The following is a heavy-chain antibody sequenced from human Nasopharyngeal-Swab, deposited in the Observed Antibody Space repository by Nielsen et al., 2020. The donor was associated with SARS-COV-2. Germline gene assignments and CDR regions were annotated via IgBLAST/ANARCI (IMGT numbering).Heavy chain of an antibody. CDR3: AREGENDSSGYFSDAFDI. Sequence: GGSLRLSCAASGFTFSSYEMNWVRQAPGKGLEWVSYISSSGSTIYYADSAKGRFTISRDNAKNSLYLQMNSLRAEDTAVYYCAREGENDSSGYFSDAFDIWGQGTMVTVSS. V-gene: IGHV3-48*03. CDR2: ISSSGSTI. CDR1: GFTFSSYE. J-gene: IGHJ3*02. D-gene: IGHD3-22*01.